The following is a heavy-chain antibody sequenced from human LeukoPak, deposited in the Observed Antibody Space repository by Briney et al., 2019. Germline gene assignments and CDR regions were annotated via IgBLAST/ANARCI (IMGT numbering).Heavy chain of an antibody. CDR1: GYTFTSYD. CDR2: MNPNSGNT. J-gene: IGHJ4*02. D-gene: IGHD6-19*01. V-gene: IGHV1-8*01. CDR3: ARDRGEWLVEFGDY. Sequence: ASVKVSCKASGYTFTSYDINWVRQATGQGLEWMGWMNPNSGNTGYAQKFQGRVTMTRNTSISTAYMELRSLRSDDTAVYYCARDRGEWLVEFGDYWGQGTLVTVSS.